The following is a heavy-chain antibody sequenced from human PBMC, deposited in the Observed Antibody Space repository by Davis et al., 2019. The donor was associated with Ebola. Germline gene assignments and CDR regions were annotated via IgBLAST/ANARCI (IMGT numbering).Heavy chain of an antibody. CDR2: IDHSGST. V-gene: IGHV4-34*01. CDR1: GGSSTPYY. J-gene: IGHJ4*02. CDR3: ARHSNSPFDY. D-gene: IGHD6-6*01. Sequence: MPSETLSLTCAVSGGSSTPYYCTWIRQPPAKGLEWIGEIDHSGSTNYNPSLKSRVTISVNTSKNQFSLKLSSVTAADTAVYYCARHSNSPFDYWGQGTLVTVSS.